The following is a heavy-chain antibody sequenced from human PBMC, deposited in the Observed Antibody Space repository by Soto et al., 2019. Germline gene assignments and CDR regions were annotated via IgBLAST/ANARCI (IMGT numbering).Heavy chain of an antibody. CDR1: GGSFSPNY. D-gene: IGHD1-26*01. V-gene: IGHV4-59*08. J-gene: IGHJ6*02. CDR3: ARHLVGAANDYYYYGMEG. CDR2: IYYGGTT. Sequence: SETLSLTCTVSGGSFSPNYWSWFRQPPGKGLEWVGYIYYGGTTSYNPSLKSRVTISVDTSKSQFSLNLGSVSAADTAVYYCARHLVGAANDYYYYGMEGWGQGTMVTVSS.